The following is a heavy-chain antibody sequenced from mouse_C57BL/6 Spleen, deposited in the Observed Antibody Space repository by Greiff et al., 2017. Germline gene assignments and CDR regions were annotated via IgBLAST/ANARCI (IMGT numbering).Heavy chain of an antibody. CDR3: ARSEELLYWYFDV. V-gene: IGHV1-81*01. J-gene: IGHJ1*03. CDR2: IYPRSGNT. CDR1: GYTFTSYG. D-gene: IGHD2-1*01. Sequence: QVQLQQSGAELARPGASVKLSCKASGYTFTSYGISWVKQRPGQGLEWIGEIYPRSGNTYYNEKFKGKATLTADKSSSTAYMELRSLTSEDAAVYFCARSEELLYWYFDVWGTGTTVTVSS.